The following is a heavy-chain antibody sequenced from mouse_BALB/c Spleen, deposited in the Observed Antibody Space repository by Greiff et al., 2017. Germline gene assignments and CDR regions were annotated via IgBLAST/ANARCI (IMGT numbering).Heavy chain of an antibody. CDR1: GFTFSSYG. J-gene: IGHJ4*01. CDR2: ISSGGSYT. V-gene: IGHV5-6*02. CDR3: ARQGLGGAYAMDY. Sequence: DVKVVESGGDLVKPGGSLKLSCAASGFTFSSYGMSWVRQTPDKRLEWVATISSGGSYTYYPDSVKGRFTISRDNAKNTLYLQMSSLKSEDTAMYYCARQGLGGAYAMDYWGQGTAVTVSS. D-gene: IGHD4-1*01.